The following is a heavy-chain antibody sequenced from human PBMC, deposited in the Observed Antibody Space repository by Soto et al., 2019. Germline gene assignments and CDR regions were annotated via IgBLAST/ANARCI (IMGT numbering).Heavy chain of an antibody. J-gene: IGHJ3*02. CDR3: AKTTDGWFSAFEI. D-gene: IGHD6-19*01. CDR2: ISGSGTTA. V-gene: IGHV3-23*01. CDR1: GFTFSKYA. Sequence: PGGSLRLSCAASGFTFSKYAMSWVRQAPGKGLEWVSAISGSGTTAYYADSVKGRFTFSRDNSKKTMYLQMNSLRAEDTAVYYCAKTTDGWFSAFEIWGQGTMVTVSS.